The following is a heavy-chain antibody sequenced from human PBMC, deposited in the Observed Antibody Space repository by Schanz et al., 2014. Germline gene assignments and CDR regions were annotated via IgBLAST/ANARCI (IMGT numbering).Heavy chain of an antibody. CDR2: INPNTGGT. CDR3: AFDRDDAYDI. J-gene: IGHJ3*02. V-gene: IGHV1-2*06. Sequence: QVQLVQSGPAVKKPGASMKVSCKASGYTFTAYFIHWVRQAPGQGLEWMGRINPNTGGTNFAQKFQGRVTMTRDTSITTAYMDLSSLISEDTAVYYCAFDRDDAYDIWGQGTTVTVSS. CDR1: GYTFTAYF. D-gene: IGHD3-9*01.